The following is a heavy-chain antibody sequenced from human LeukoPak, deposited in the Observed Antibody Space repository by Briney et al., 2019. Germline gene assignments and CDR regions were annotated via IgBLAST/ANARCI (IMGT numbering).Heavy chain of an antibody. D-gene: IGHD2-2*01. V-gene: IGHV3-23*01. J-gene: IGHJ4*02. CDR2: ISGSGGTT. CDR3: ARDPLYCSSTSCYGSHFDY. CDR1: GFTFNNYA. Sequence: GGSLRLSCAASGFTFNNYAMSWVRQAPGKGLEWVSVISGSGGTTYYADSVKGRFTISRDNSKNTLYLQMNSLRAEDTAVYYCARDPLYCSSTSCYGSHFDYWGQGTLVTVSS.